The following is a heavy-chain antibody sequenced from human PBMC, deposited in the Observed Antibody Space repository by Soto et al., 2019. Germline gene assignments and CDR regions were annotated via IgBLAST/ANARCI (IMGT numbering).Heavy chain of an antibody. CDR2: IWYDGSNK. Sequence: PGGSLRLSCAASGFTFSSYGMHWVRQAPGKGLEWVAFIWYDGSNKYYADSVKGRFTISRDNPKNTLYLQMNSLRAEDTAVYYCARGDYSDYWGQGTLVTVSS. CDR3: ARGDYSDY. V-gene: IGHV3-33*01. CDR1: GFTFSSYG. J-gene: IGHJ4*02.